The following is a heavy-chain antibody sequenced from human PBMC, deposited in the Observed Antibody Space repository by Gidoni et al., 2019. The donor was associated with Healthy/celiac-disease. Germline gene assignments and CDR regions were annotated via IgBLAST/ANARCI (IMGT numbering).Heavy chain of an antibody. CDR1: GFTFSSFA. CDR3: ARGLGYFDL. Sequence: QVKLVECGGGVVQHGRSMRRSCSASGFTFSSFAMHWVRQAPGKGLEWVAVISYDGINNYSADSVKVRFTISRDNSKNTLLLQMNSLRAEDTAVYYCARGLGYFDLWGRGTLVTVSS. V-gene: IGHV3-30-3*01. CDR2: ISYDGINN. D-gene: IGHD2-21*01. J-gene: IGHJ2*01.